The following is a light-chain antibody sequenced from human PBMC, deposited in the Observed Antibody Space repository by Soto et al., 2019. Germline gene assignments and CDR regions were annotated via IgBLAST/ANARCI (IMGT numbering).Light chain of an antibody. CDR3: QQYGSSPPMYA. CDR2: GAS. Sequence: EIVLTQSPGTLSLSPGERATLSCRASQSVGSKFLDWYQQKPGQAPRLLIYGASSRATGIPDRFSGSGSGTDFTLTISRLEPEDFAVYYCQQYGSSPPMYAFGQGTKLEIK. V-gene: IGKV3-20*01. CDR1: QSVGSKF. J-gene: IGKJ2*01.